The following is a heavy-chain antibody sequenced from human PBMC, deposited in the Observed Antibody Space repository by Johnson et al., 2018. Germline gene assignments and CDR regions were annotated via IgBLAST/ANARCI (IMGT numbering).Heavy chain of an antibody. Sequence: VQLVESGGGVVQPGRSLRLSCAASGFTFSSYGMHWVRQAPGKGLEWVGRIKRKTDGGTTDYAAPVKGRVTISRDDSKNTLYLQMNSLKTEENAADYWTTTVGQTYGSVDSTGYYYDYYVDVWGKGTTVTVSS. J-gene: IGHJ6*03. D-gene: IGHD3-10*01. V-gene: IGHV3-15*07. CDR1: GFTFSSYG. CDR3: TTTVGQTYGSVDSTGYYYDYYVDV. CDR2: IKRKTDGGTT.